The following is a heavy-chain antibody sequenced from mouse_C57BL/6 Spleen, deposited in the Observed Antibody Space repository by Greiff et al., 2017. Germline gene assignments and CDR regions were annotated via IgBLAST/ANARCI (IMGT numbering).Heavy chain of an antibody. CDR2: INPGSGGT. D-gene: IGHD4-1*01. Sequence: QVQLQQSGAELVRPGTSVKVSCKASGYAFTNYLIEWVKQRPGQGLEWIGVINPGSGGTNYNEKFKGKATLTADKSSSTAYMQLSSLTSEDSAVYFCARNWDDYFDYWGQGTTLTVSS. V-gene: IGHV1-54*01. CDR1: GYAFTNYL. CDR3: ARNWDDYFDY. J-gene: IGHJ2*01.